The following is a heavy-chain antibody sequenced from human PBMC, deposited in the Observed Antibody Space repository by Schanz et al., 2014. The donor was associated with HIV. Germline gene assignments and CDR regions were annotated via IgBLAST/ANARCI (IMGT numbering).Heavy chain of an antibody. Sequence: QVQVVESGGGVVQPGRSLRLSCAASGFTFSSYGMHWVRQAPGKGLEWVAVIWYDGSSKYYADSVKGRFTISRDNSKKTLYLQMNSLRAGDTAVYYCASTEFPYSSSSDYYYGMDVWGQGTTVTVSS. CDR2: IWYDGSSK. J-gene: IGHJ6*02. D-gene: IGHD6-6*01. CDR3: ASTEFPYSSSSDYYYGMDV. V-gene: IGHV3-33*01. CDR1: GFTFSSYG.